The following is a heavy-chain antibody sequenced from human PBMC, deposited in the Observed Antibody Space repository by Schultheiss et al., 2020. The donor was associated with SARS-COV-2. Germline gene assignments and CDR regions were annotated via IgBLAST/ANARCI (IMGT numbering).Heavy chain of an antibody. Sequence: SVKVSCKASGYTFTSYGISWVRQAPGQGLEWMGIINPSGGDTNYAQKFQGRVTITADKSTSTAYMELSSLRSEDTAVYYCARDGEKTTGYWGQGTLVTVSS. J-gene: IGHJ4*02. CDR3: ARDGEKTTGY. CDR2: INPSGGDT. V-gene: IGHV1-69*04. D-gene: IGHD5-24*01. CDR1: GYTFTSYG.